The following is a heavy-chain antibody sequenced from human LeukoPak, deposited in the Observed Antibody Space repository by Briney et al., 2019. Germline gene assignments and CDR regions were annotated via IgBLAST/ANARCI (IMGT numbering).Heavy chain of an antibody. V-gene: IGHV3-13*01. CDR1: GFSFSSHD. CDR3: ARSKSYSSGWTDFNY. CDR2: IGTAGNT. Sequence: GGSLRLSCAASGFSFSSHDMHWVRQPTGKGLEWVSVIGTAGNTYYADSVKGRFTISRENAKNSLYLQMDNLRAGDTAVYYCARSKSYSSGWTDFNYWGQGTLVTVSS. J-gene: IGHJ4*02. D-gene: IGHD6-19*01.